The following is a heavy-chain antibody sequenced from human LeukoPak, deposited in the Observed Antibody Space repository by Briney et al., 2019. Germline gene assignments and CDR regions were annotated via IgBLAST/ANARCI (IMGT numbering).Heavy chain of an antibody. Sequence: PGGSLRLSCTASGFTFGDYTMNWVRQAPGKGLEWVGVIRSKAYGGTTDCAASVKGRFTISRGDSKSIAYLQMNSLKTEDTAVYYCTRTAYFDYWGPGTLVTVSS. CDR3: TRTAYFDY. CDR1: GFTFGDYT. V-gene: IGHV3-49*04. J-gene: IGHJ4*02. CDR2: IRSKAYGGTT.